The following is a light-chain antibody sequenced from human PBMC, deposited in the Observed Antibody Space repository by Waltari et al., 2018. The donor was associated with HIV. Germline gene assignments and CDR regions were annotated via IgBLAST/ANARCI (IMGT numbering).Light chain of an antibody. J-gene: IGLJ2*01. CDR3: STWDYSLSSLV. Sequence: SALTQEASVSGTVGHQVTLSCTANNNNIGRNAVAWYQQISHGAPKTVMFENSLTAGVPDRFAASKSGTTASLTISGLQPEDEATYYCSTWDYSLSSLVFGGGTKLTVL. CDR2: ENS. CDR1: NNNIGRNA. V-gene: IGLV1-36*01.